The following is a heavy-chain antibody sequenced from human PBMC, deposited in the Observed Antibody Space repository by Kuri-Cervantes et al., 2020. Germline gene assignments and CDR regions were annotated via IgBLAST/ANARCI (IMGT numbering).Heavy chain of an antibody. J-gene: IGHJ6*02. CDR1: GYTLTELS. CDR3: ARDGPKSSGGYEHTYYYYGMDV. CDR2: FDPEDGET. D-gene: IGHD5-12*01. Sequence: ASVKVSCKVSGYTLTELSMHWVRQAPGKGLEWMGGFDPEDGETIYAQKFQGRVTMTEDTSTDTAYMELSSLRSEDTAVYYCARDGPKSSGGYEHTYYYYGMDVWGQGTTVTVSS. V-gene: IGHV1-24*01.